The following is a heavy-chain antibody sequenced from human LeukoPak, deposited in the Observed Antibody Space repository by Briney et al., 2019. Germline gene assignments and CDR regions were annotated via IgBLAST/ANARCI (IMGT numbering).Heavy chain of an antibody. V-gene: IGHV3-23*01. Sequence: GGSLRLSCAASGFTFSSYAMSWVRQAPGKGLEWVSGISGSGGSTYYADSEKGRFTISRDNSKNTLYLQMSSLRAEDTAVYYCAKAASSSWYYFDYWGQGTWSPSPQ. J-gene: IGHJ4*02. D-gene: IGHD6-13*01. CDR1: GFTFSSYA. CDR3: AKAASSSWYYFDY. CDR2: ISGSGGST.